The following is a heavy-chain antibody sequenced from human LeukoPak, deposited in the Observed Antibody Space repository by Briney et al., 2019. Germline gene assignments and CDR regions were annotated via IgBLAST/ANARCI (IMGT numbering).Heavy chain of an antibody. CDR1: GFTFNDYA. CDR3: ARGVSWIQLWGSGDAFDI. CDR2: ISWNSRSI. Sequence: GGSLRLSCATSGFTFNDYAMYWVRQAPGKGLEWVSGISWNSRSIAYADSVKGRFTISRDNAKNSLYLQMNSLRAEDTAVYYCARGVSWIQLWGSGDAFDIWGQGTMVTVSS. J-gene: IGHJ3*02. D-gene: IGHD5-18*01. V-gene: IGHV3-9*01.